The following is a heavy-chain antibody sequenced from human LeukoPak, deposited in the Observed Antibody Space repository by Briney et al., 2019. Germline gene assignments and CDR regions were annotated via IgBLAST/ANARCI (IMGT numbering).Heavy chain of an antibody. Sequence: PGGSLRLSCAVSGFTFKSYAMSWVRQASGKGLEWVSGISDSGGSTYYADSVKGRCTISRDNSKNTLYLQMNSLRAEDTAVYYCAKGLGYRSYYFDYWGQGTLVTVSS. CDR3: AKGLGYRSYYFDY. V-gene: IGHV3-23*01. CDR1: GFTFKSYA. J-gene: IGHJ4*02. CDR2: ISDSGGST. D-gene: IGHD5-12*01.